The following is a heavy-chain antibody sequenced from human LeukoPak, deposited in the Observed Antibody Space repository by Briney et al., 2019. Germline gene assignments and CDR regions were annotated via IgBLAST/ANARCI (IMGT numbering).Heavy chain of an antibody. CDR3: ARGRWYFDL. Sequence: PETLSLTCTVSGGSVSSGSYYWSWTRQPPGKGLEWIGYIYNSGSTNYSPSLKSRVTISVDTSKNQFSLKLSSVTAADRAVYYCARGRWYFDLWGRGTLVTVSS. CDR2: IYNSGST. V-gene: IGHV4-61*01. CDR1: GGSVSSGSYY. J-gene: IGHJ2*01.